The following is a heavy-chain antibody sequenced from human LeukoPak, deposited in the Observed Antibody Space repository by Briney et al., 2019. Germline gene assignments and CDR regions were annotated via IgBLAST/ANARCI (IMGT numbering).Heavy chain of an antibody. Sequence: SETLSLTCTVSGGSISSYYWSWIRQPPGKGLEWIGYIYNSGSTNYNPSLKSRVTISVDTSKNQFSLKLSSVTAADTAVYYCAREEWLRGDYFDYWGQGTLVTVSS. CDR2: IYNSGST. D-gene: IGHD5-12*01. CDR1: GGSISSYY. V-gene: IGHV4-4*08. CDR3: AREEWLRGDYFDY. J-gene: IGHJ4*02.